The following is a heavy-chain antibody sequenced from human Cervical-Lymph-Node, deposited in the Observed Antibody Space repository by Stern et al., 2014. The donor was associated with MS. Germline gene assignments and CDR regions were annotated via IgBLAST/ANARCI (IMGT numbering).Heavy chain of an antibody. CDR3: AREFNYDTSGYYFYY. J-gene: IGHJ4*02. V-gene: IGHV1-69*01. CDR2: IVPIFGTA. CDR1: GGTFSRYA. D-gene: IGHD3-22*01. Sequence: AQLVESGAEVKKPGSSVKVSCKASGGTFSRYALSWVRQAPGQGLEWMGGIVPIFGTANYAQRFRGRVTITADESTSTAYMELSSLRSEDTAVYYCAREFNYDTSGYYFYYWGQGTLVTVSS.